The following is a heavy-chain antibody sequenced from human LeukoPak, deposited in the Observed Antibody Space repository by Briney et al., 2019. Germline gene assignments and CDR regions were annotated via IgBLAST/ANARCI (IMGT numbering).Heavy chain of an antibody. CDR2: IYYSGSA. J-gene: IGHJ4*02. CDR1: GGSISSYY. V-gene: IGHV4-59*01. CDR3: ARDRSSGWTRSFDY. D-gene: IGHD6-19*01. Sequence: TPSETLSLTCTVSGGSISSYYWSWIRQPPGKGLEWIGYIYYSGSANYNPSLKSRVTISVDTSKNQFSLKLSSVTAADTAVYYCARDRSSGWTRSFDYWGQGTLVTVSS.